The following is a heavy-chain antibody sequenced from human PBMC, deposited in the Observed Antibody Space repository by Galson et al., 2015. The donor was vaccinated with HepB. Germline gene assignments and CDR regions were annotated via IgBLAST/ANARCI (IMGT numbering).Heavy chain of an antibody. D-gene: IGHD3-22*01. J-gene: IGHJ6*03. CDR2: ISGSGGST. CDR1: GFTFSSYA. Sequence: SLRLSCAASGFTFSSYAMSWVRQAPGKGLEWVSAISGSGGSTYYADSVKGRFTISRDNSKNTLYLQMNSLRAEDTAVYYCAKDHYYDSSGYPGPYYYYYYMDVWGKGTTVTVSS. CDR3: AKDHYYDSSGYPGPYYYYYYMDV. V-gene: IGHV3-23*01.